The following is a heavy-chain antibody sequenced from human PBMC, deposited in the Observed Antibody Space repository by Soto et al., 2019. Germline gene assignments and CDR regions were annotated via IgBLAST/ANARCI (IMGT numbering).Heavy chain of an antibody. Sequence: VQLVESGGGVVQPGRSLRLSCEASGFTFSSYGMHWVRQAPGKGLEWVAVISYDGSNKYYPDSVKGRFTISRDNSKNTLYVQMNSLSAEDTAVYYCAKGVYPYDSSGYYGHDAFDIWGQGTMVTVSS. CDR2: ISYDGSNK. CDR1: GFTFSSYG. J-gene: IGHJ3*02. D-gene: IGHD3-22*01. V-gene: IGHV3-30*18. CDR3: AKGVYPYDSSGYYGHDAFDI.